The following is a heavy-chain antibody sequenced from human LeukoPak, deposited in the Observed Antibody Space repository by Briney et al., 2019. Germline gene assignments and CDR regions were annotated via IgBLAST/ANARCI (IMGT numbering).Heavy chain of an antibody. CDR3: ASTRRYEAFDI. Sequence: SVKVSCKASGGTFSSYAISWVRQAPGQGLEWMGGIIPIFGTANYAQKFQGRVTITTDESTRTAAMERSSLKSEDTALYYCASTRRYEAFDIWGQGTMVTVSS. CDR1: GGTFSSYA. J-gene: IGHJ3*02. D-gene: IGHD3-16*02. CDR2: IIPIFGTA. V-gene: IGHV1-69*05.